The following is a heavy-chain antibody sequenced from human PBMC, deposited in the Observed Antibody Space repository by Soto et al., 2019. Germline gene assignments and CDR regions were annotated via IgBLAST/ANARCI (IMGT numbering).Heavy chain of an antibody. Sequence: PSETXSLTCAVSGDSMSSSDYYWGWIRQPPGKGLEWIGSIYYSGSTYYNPSLQSRVAISVDTSKNQFSLKLKSVTAADTAIYYCARRTVNIRTFYSGLKTHCFDYWGQGAPVTVSS. CDR2: IYYSGST. CDR1: GDSMSSSDYY. CDR3: ARRTVNIRTFYSGLKTHCFDY. J-gene: IGHJ4*02. D-gene: IGHD6-19*01. V-gene: IGHV4-39*01.